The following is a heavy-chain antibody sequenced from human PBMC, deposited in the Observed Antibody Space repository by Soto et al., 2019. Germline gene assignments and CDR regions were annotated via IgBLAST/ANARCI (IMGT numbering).Heavy chain of an antibody. Sequence: PGESLKISCKGSGYSFTSYWISWVRQMPGKGLEWMGRIDPSDSYTNYSPSFQGHVTISADKSISTAYLQWSSLKASDTAMYYCASGYSSSSSYYYYGMDVWGQGTTVTVSS. J-gene: IGHJ6*02. CDR2: IDPSDSYT. CDR1: GYSFTSYW. D-gene: IGHD6-6*01. V-gene: IGHV5-10-1*01. CDR3: ASGYSSSSSYYYYGMDV.